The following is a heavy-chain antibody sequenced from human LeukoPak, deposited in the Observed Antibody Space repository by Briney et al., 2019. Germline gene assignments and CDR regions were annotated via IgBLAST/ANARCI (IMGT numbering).Heavy chain of an antibody. V-gene: IGHV1-2*02. Sequence: ASVTVSCKASGYTFTGYYMHWVRQAPGQGLEWMGWINPNSGGTNYAQKFQGRVTMTRDTSISTAYMELSRLRSDDTAVYYCARDAPEAADFDYWGQGTLVTVSS. CDR1: GYTFTGYY. D-gene: IGHD1-14*01. CDR2: INPNSGGT. CDR3: ARDAPEAADFDY. J-gene: IGHJ4*02.